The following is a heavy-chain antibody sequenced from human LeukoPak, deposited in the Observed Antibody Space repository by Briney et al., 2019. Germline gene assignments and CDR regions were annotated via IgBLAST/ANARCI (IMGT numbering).Heavy chain of an antibody. CDR2: INPSGGST. V-gene: IGHV1-46*01. Sequence: ASVKVSCKASGYTFTSYYMHWVRQAPGQGLEWMGIINPSGGSTSYAQKFQGRVTMTRDMSTSTVYMELSSLRSEDAAVYYCARGPEGWLHYYYYYYMDVWGKGTTVTVFS. CDR1: GYTFTSYY. CDR3: ARGPEGWLHYYYYYYMDV. D-gene: IGHD5-12*01. J-gene: IGHJ6*03.